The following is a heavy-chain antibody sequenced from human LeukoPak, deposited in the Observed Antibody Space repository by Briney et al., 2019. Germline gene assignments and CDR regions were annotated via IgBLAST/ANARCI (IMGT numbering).Heavy chain of an antibody. CDR3: ARDISLGMPDWFDP. CDR2: IYYSGST. CDR1: GGSISSYY. V-gene: IGHV4-59*01. D-gene: IGHD2-2*01. Sequence: SETLSLTCTVSGGSISSYYWTWIRQPPGKGLEWTGYIYYSGSTNYNPSLKSRVTISVDTSKNQFSLKLSSVTAADTAIYYCARDISLGMPDWFDPWGQGTLVTVSS. J-gene: IGHJ5*02.